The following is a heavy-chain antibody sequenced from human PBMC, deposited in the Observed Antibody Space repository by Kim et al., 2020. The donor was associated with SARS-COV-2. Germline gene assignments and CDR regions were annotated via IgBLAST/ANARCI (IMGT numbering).Heavy chain of an antibody. Sequence: SLKSRVTISVDTSKNQFSLKLSSVTAADTAVYYWARFGDFWSGPHYGMDVWGQGTTVTVSS. CDR3: ARFGDFWSGPHYGMDV. D-gene: IGHD3-3*01. J-gene: IGHJ6*02. V-gene: IGHV4-34*01.